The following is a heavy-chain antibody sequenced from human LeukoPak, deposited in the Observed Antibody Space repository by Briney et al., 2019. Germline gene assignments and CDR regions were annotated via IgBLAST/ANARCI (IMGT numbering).Heavy chain of an antibody. V-gene: IGHV4-59*01. CDR3: ARSAGLLPEDY. CDR1: GGSISSYY. CDR2: IYYSGST. J-gene: IGHJ4*02. D-gene: IGHD1-14*01. Sequence: PSETLSLTCTVSGGSISSYYWSWIRQPPGKGLEWIGYIYYSGSTNYNPSLKSRVTISVDTSKNQFSLKPSSVTAADTAVYYCARSAGLLPEDYWGQGTLVTVSS.